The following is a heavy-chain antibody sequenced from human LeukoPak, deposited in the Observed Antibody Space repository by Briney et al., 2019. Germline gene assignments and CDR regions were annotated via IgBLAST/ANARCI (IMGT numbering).Heavy chain of an antibody. Sequence: ASVKVSCKASGYTFSSFDINWVRQATGQGLEWMGWMNPNSGNTGYAQKFQGRVTMTRNTSISTAYMELSSLRSEDTAVYYCAREGLLWFGELSPPAYYYYYMDVWGKGTTVTISS. CDR3: AREGLLWFGELSPPAYYYYYMDV. CDR2: MNPNSGNT. CDR1: GYTFSSFD. D-gene: IGHD3-10*01. J-gene: IGHJ6*03. V-gene: IGHV1-8*02.